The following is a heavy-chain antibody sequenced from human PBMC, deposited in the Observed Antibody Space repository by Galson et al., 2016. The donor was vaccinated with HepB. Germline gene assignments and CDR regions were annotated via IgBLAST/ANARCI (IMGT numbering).Heavy chain of an antibody. CDR2: INAGSGDT. V-gene: IGHV1-3*01. CDR1: GYIFITHY. Sequence: SVKVSCKADGYIFITHYLQWVRQAPGQGLEWMGKINAGSGDTKYSEEFQGRITITINTSARTVYLELTSLRSEDTATYYCARGYNWNGGEGSALDSWGQGTLVTVSS. J-gene: IGHJ4*02. D-gene: IGHD1-20*01. CDR3: ARGYNWNGGEGSALDS.